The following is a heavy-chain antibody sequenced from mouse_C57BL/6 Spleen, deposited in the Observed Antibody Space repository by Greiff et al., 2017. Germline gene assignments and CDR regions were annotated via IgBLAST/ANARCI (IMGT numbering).Heavy chain of an antibody. J-gene: IGHJ2*01. V-gene: IGHV2-2*01. CDR3: ARKGPYGNYLDY. Sequence: QVQLKESGPGLVQPSQSLSITCTVSGFSLTSYGVHWVRQSPGKGLEWLGVIWSGGSTDYNAAFISRLSISKDNSKSQVFFKMNSLQAADTAIYYCARKGPYGNYLDYWGQGTTLTVSS. CDR2: IWSGGST. CDR1: GFSLTSYG. D-gene: IGHD2-1*01.